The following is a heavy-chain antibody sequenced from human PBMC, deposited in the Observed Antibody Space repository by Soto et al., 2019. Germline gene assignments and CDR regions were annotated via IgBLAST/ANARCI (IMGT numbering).Heavy chain of an antibody. V-gene: IGHV4-31*03. CDR2: IYYSGST. J-gene: IGHJ4*02. CDR1: GGFISSGGYY. CDR3: TRNGYSNYLGFDY. Sequence: SETLSLTCTVSGGFISSGGYYWSWIRQHPGKGLEWIGYIYYSGSTYYNPSLKSRVTISVDTSKNQFSLKLSSVTAADTAVYYCTRNGYSNYLGFDYWGQGTLVTVSS. D-gene: IGHD4-4*01.